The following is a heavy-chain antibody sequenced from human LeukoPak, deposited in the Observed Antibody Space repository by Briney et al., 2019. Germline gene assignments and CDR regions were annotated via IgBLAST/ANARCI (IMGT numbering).Heavy chain of an antibody. J-gene: IGHJ4*02. Sequence: GRSLRLSCAASGFTFSSYGMHWVRQAPGRGLEWVAVISYDGSNKYYADSVKGRFTISRDNSKNTLYLQMNSLRAEDTAVYYCAKDREKWLVGYYFDYWGQGTLVTVSS. CDR1: GFTFSSYG. V-gene: IGHV3-30*18. D-gene: IGHD6-19*01. CDR3: AKDREKWLVGYYFDY. CDR2: ISYDGSNK.